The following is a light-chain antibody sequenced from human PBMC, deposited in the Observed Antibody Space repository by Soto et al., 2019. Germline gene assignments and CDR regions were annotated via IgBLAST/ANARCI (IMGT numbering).Light chain of an antibody. CDR2: DAS. Sequence: EIVLTQSPATLSFSPGERATLSCRASQSISSYLAWYQQKPGQAPRLLIYDASNRATGIPVRFSGSGSGTDFTLTISSLEPEDFAVYYCQQRSNWPLTFGGGTKVDI. CDR3: QQRSNWPLT. CDR1: QSISSY. J-gene: IGKJ4*01. V-gene: IGKV3-11*01.